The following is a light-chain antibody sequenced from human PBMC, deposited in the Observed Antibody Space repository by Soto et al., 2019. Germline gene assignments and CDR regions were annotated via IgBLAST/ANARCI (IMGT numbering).Light chain of an antibody. Sequence: QSVLTQTPSASGTPGQRVTMSCSGSSSNIGINDGYWYRQLSGAAPQILIYDTAQRATGVPDRFSGSRSGTSASLTISGLQSDDEAEYHCAAWDDSLNGPVFGGGTKLTVL. CDR1: SSNIGIND. CDR3: AAWDDSLNGPV. V-gene: IGLV1-44*01. J-gene: IGLJ2*01. CDR2: DTA.